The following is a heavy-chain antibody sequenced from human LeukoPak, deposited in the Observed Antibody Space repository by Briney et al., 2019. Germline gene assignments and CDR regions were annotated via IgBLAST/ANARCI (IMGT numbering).Heavy chain of an antibody. J-gene: IGHJ4*02. CDR1: GGSISNYY. CDR2: IHTSGST. Sequence: PSGTLSLTCTVSGGSISNYYWSWIRQPVGKGLEWIGRIHTSGSTNYNPSLKSRVTMSVDTSKNQFSLNLSSVTAADTAVYYCATELEPGPLWGQGTPVTVSS. V-gene: IGHV4-4*07. CDR3: ATELEPGPL. D-gene: IGHD1-1*01.